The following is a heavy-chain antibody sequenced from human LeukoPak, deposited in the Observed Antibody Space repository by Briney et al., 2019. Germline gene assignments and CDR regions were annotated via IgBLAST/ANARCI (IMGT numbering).Heavy chain of an antibody. CDR2: ISSSGAYI. CDR1: GFTFGTYS. V-gene: IGHV3-21*01. J-gene: IGHJ4*02. Sequence: GGSLRLSCAASGFTFGTYSMNWVRQAPGKGLECVSSISSSGAYIYYADSVKGRFTISRDNAKKSLYLQMNSLRAEDTAIYYCVGNYYDSSGLDYWGQGTLVTVSS. CDR3: VGNYYDSSGLDY. D-gene: IGHD3-22*01.